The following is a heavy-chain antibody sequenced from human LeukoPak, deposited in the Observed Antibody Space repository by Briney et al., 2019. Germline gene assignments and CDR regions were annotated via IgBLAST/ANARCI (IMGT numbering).Heavy chain of an antibody. D-gene: IGHD6-6*01. V-gene: IGHV3-23*01. J-gene: IGHJ4*02. CDR3: AKVGPSSSYYFDH. CDR2: ISGSGSST. CDR1: GFTFSSYA. Sequence: GGALRLSCAGSGFTFSSYAMRWVRQAPGKGVEGVSAISGSGSSTYYADSLKRRFTIPSHNPNNSLYLQTNSLRADDTAVYSCAKVGPSSSYYFDHWGQGTLVPVSS.